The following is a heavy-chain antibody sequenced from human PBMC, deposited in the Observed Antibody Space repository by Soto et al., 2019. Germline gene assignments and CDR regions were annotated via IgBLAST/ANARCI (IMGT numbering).Heavy chain of an antibody. CDR2: IWYDGSNK. CDR3: ARDPGSSWYPIDY. Sequence: QVQLVESGGGVVQTGKSLRLSCAASGFTFSNYGMHWVRQAPDKGLEWVAIIWYDGSNKYYADSVKGRFTISRDNSKNTLYLQMNSLRAEDTAVYYCARDPGSSWYPIDYWGQGTLVTVSS. J-gene: IGHJ4*02. D-gene: IGHD6-13*01. V-gene: IGHV3-33*01. CDR1: GFTFSNYG.